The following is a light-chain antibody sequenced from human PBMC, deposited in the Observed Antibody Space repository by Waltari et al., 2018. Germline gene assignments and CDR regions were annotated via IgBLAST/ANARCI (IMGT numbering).Light chain of an antibody. CDR2: ASS. J-gene: IGKJ4*01. CDR1: QAIGNY. Sequence: DIQMTQSPSSLSASVGARVTITCRASQAIGNYLAWYQQKPGRVPKLLISASSTLQSGVPSLFSGSGSGTEFTLTISSLLPEDVATYYCQQYSSVPLTFGAGTRVEIK. V-gene: IGKV1-27*01. CDR3: QQYSSVPLT.